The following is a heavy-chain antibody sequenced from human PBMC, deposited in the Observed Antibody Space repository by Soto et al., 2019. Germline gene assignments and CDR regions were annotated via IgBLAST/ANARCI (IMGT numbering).Heavy chain of an antibody. V-gene: IGHV3-30*18. D-gene: IGHD4-17*01. CDR2: ISYDGSNK. CDR1: GFTFSSYG. Sequence: GGSLRLSCAASGFTFSSYGMHWVRQAPGKGLEWVAVISYDGSNKYYADSVKGRFTISRDNSKNTLYLQMNSLRAEDTAVYYCAKDFYPLKDYGDYAGLDYWGQGTLVTVSS. CDR3: AKDFYPLKDYGDYAGLDY. J-gene: IGHJ4*02.